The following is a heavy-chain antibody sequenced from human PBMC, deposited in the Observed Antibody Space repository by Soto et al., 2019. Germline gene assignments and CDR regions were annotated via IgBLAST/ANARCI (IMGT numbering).Heavy chain of an antibody. D-gene: IGHD2-2*02. CDR3: ARDQGSGVPAAIFQ. CDR1: GFTFSDYY. Sequence: GGSLRLSCAASGFTFSDYYMSWIRQAPGKGLEWASYISSSGSTIYYADSVKGRFTISRDNAKNSLYLQMNSLRAEDTAVYYCARDQGSGVPAAIFQWRQGHLFTLAS. J-gene: IGHJ4*02. V-gene: IGHV3-11*01. CDR2: ISSSGSTI.